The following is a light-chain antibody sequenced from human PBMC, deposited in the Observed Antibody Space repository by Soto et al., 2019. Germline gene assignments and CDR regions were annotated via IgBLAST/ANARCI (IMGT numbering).Light chain of an antibody. Sequence: DIQMTQSPSSLSASVGDRVTITCRASQSISTYLIWYQQKPGKAPKLLIYAASTLQSGVPSRISGSGSETDFTLTISSLQPEDFATYYCQQSYSSPPITFGRGTRLEIK. CDR3: QQSYSSPPIT. J-gene: IGKJ5*01. CDR1: QSISTY. V-gene: IGKV1-39*01. CDR2: AAS.